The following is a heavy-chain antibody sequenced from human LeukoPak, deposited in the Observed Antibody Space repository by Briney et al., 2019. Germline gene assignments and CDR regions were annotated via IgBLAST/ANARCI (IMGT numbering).Heavy chain of an antibody. CDR3: ARDTNPNYYDSSGYGDY. Sequence: GGSLRLSCAASGFTFSSYGMSWVRQAPGKGLEWVSAISGSVISTYYADSVKGRFTISRDNSKNTLYLQMNSLRAEDTAVYYCARDTNPNYYDSSGYGDYWGQGTLVTVSS. J-gene: IGHJ4*02. D-gene: IGHD3-22*01. CDR1: GFTFSSYG. CDR2: ISGSVIST. V-gene: IGHV3-23*01.